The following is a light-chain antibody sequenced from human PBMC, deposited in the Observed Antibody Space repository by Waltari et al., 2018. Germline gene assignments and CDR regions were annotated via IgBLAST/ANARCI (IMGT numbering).Light chain of an antibody. CDR2: EDT. V-gene: IGLV3-10*01. J-gene: IGLJ1*01. CDR3: YSSDTTGLRV. Sequence: SYELTQPPSVSVSPGQTARITCSGHELPRKYAYWFQQKSGQAPRQVIYEDTKRPSEIPERFSGSSSGTVATLTITGAQVDDEADYYCYSSDTTGLRVFGSGTTVVVL. CDR1: ELPRKY.